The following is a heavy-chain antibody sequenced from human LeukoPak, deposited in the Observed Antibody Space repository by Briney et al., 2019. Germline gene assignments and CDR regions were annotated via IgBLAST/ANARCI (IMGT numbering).Heavy chain of an antibody. Sequence: PSETLPLTCTVSGGSISSYYWSWIRQPPGKGLEWIGYIYYSGSTNYNPSLKSRVTISVDTSKNQFSLKLSSVTAADTAVYYCAREEDCSGGICYLGNAFDIWGQGTMVTVSS. CDR3: AREEDCSGGICYLGNAFDI. CDR2: IYYSGST. V-gene: IGHV4-59*12. J-gene: IGHJ3*02. CDR1: GGSISSYY. D-gene: IGHD2-15*01.